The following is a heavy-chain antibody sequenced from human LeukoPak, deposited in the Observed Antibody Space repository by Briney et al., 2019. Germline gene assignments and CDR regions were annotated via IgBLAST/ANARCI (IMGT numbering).Heavy chain of an antibody. CDR3: TRRPYSSSWYYFDY. J-gene: IGHJ4*02. CDR1: GFTFDDYT. D-gene: IGHD6-13*01. CDR2: ISWDGGST. V-gene: IGHV3-43*01. Sequence: QSGGSLRLSCAASGFTFDDYTMHWVRKAPGKGLEWVSLISWDGGSTYYADSVKGRFTISRDNSKNTVSLEMNSLRAEDTAVYYCTRRPYSSSWYYFDYWGQGTLVTVSS.